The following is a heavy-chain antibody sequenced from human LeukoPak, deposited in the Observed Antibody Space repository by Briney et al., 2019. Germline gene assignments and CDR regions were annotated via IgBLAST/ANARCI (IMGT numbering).Heavy chain of an antibody. J-gene: IGHJ4*02. CDR2: INHSGST. V-gene: IGHV4-34*01. CDR1: GGSFSGYY. CDR3: ALPTYYYDSSSYPRYYFDY. D-gene: IGHD3-22*01. Sequence: PSETLSLTCAVYGGSFSGYYWSWIRQPPGKGLEWIGEINHSGSTNYNPSLKSRVTISVDTSKNQFSLKLSSVTAADTAVYYCALPTYYYDSSSYPRYYFDYWGQGTLVTVSS.